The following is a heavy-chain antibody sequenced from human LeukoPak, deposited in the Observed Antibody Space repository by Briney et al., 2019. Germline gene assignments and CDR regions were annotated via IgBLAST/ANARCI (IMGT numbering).Heavy chain of an antibody. CDR3: ARGGPFPSGSSSREYYLDY. Sequence: ASVKVSCKASGYDFINYGISWVRQAAGQGLEWMEWISIYNGNTDYKLQGRVTMTTGTSTSTAYMEVRSLRSDDTAVYYCARGGPFPSGSSSREYYLDYWGQGTLVTVSS. J-gene: IGHJ4*02. D-gene: IGHD6-6*01. V-gene: IGHV1-18*01. CDR2: ISIYNGNT. CDR1: GYDFINYG.